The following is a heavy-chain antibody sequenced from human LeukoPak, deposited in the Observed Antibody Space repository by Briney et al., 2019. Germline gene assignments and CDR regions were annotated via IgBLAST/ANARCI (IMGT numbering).Heavy chain of an antibody. V-gene: IGHV4-31*03. Sequence: SETLSLTCTVSGGSISSGGYYWSWIRQHPGKGLEWIGYIYYSGSTYYNPSLKSRVTISVDTSKNQFSLKLSSVTAADTAVYYCARPYSSSWYDAFDIWGQGTMVTVSS. CDR2: IYYSGST. CDR1: GGSISSGGYY. CDR3: ARPYSSSWYDAFDI. J-gene: IGHJ3*02. D-gene: IGHD6-13*01.